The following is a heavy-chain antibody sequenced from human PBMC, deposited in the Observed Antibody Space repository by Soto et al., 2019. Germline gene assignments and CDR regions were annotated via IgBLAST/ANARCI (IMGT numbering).Heavy chain of an antibody. D-gene: IGHD1-1*01. CDR2: TYYEFKWYN. V-gene: IGHV6-1*01. CDR3: LREVDDGPNWFDH. J-gene: IGHJ5*02. CDR1: RVTFSSNSAA. Sequence: QPLSFTGPISRVTFSSNSAACNWIRQSPSRALEWLGTTYYEFKWYNDYAVSVKGRITINPDTSKNQFSLQLNSVTPEDTAISYCLREVDDGPNWFDHSRDGTLVTAPQ.